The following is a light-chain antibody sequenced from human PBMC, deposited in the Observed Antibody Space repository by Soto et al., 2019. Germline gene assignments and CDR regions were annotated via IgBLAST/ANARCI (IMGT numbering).Light chain of an antibody. V-gene: IGLV2-14*01. Sequence: QSALTQPASVSGSPGQSITISCTGTSSDVGGYNYVSWYQQHPGRAPKLMIYDVSNRPSGVSNRFSGSKSGNTASLTISGLQAEDEADYYCSPYTCSRTLLVFGGGTKLTVL. CDR1: SSDVGGYNY. CDR2: DVS. CDR3: SPYTCSRTLLV. J-gene: IGLJ2*01.